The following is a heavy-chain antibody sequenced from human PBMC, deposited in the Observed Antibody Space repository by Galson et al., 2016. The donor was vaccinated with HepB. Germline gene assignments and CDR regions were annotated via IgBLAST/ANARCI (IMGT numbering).Heavy chain of an antibody. CDR1: GGSISSGGYY. J-gene: IGHJ6*02. CDR2: IYYSGST. Sequence: TLSLTCTVSGGSISSGGYYWSWIRQHPGKGLEWIGYIYYSGSTYYNPSLKSRVTISVDRSKNQFSLKVSSVTAADTAVYYCARAGQQLEYGMDVWGQGTTVIVSS. CDR3: ARAGQQLEYGMDV. D-gene: IGHD6-13*01. V-gene: IGHV4-31*03.